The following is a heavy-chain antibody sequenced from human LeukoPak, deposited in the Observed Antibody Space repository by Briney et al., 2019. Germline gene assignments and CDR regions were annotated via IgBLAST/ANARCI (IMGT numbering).Heavy chain of an antibody. Sequence: GGSLRLSCAASGFTLSSYWMSWVRQAPGKGLEWVASIKQDGSEKYYVDSVKGRFTISRDNAKNSLYLQMNSLRAEDTAVYYCARDYDFWSGYFDYWGQGTLVTVSS. CDR1: GFTLSSYW. J-gene: IGHJ4*02. CDR3: ARDYDFWSGYFDY. CDR2: IKQDGSEK. D-gene: IGHD3-3*01. V-gene: IGHV3-7*01.